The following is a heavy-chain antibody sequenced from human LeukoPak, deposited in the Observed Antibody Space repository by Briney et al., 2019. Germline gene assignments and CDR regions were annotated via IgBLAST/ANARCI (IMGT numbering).Heavy chain of an antibody. D-gene: IGHD5-12*01. J-gene: IGHJ4*02. Sequence: GASVKFSCKASGYTFTSYAMNWVRQAPGQGLEWIGWINTNTGNPTYAQGFTGRFVFSLDTSVSTAYLQISSLKAEDTAVYYCARDHILRDSGYESYFDYWGQGTLVTVSS. V-gene: IGHV7-4-1*02. CDR1: GYTFTSYA. CDR3: ARDHILRDSGYESYFDY. CDR2: INTNTGNP.